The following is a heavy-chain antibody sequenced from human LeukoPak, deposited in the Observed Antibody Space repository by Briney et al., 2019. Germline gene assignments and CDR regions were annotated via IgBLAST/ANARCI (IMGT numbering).Heavy chain of an antibody. V-gene: IGHV3-9*01. CDR3: AELGITMIGGV. J-gene: IGHJ6*04. CDR1: GFTFDDYA. Sequence: QPGGSLRLSCAASGFTFDDYAMHWVRQAPGKGLEWVSGISWNSGVIGYADSVKGRVTISRDNAKNSLYLQMNSLRAEDTAVYYCAELGITMIGGVWGKGTTVTISS. D-gene: IGHD3-10*02. CDR2: ISWNSGVI.